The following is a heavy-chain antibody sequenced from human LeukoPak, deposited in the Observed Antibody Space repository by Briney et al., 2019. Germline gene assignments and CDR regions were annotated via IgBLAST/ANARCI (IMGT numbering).Heavy chain of an antibody. CDR2: MNPNSGNT. D-gene: IGHD2-2*01. V-gene: IGHV1-8*03. CDR3: ARGTRDCSSASCYNY. J-gene: IGHJ4*02. Sequence: ASVKVSCKASGYTFTDYDINWVRQATGEGLEWMGWMNPNSGNTGYAQKFQGRVTITSEASISTAYMELYSLKSEDTAVYYCARGTRDCSSASCYNYWGQGTLVTVSS. CDR1: GYTFTDYD.